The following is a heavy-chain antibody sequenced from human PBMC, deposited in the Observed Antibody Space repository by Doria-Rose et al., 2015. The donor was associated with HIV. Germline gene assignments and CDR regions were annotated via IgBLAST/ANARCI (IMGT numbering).Heavy chain of an antibody. D-gene: IGHD6-13*01. CDR3: ARIKSSRWYHKYYFDF. CDR2: TFSDDER. J-gene: IGHJ4*02. Sequence: ESGPVLVKPTETLTLTCTVSGVSLSSPGMGVSWIRQPPGKALEWLAKTFSDDERSYKTSLKSRITISRGTSKGQVVLTMTDMDPVDTATYYCARIKSSRWYHKYYFDFWGQGTLVIVSA. CDR1: GVSLSSPGMG. V-gene: IGHV2-26*01.